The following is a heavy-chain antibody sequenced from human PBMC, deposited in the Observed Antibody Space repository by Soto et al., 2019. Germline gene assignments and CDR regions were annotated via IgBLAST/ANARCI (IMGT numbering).Heavy chain of an antibody. CDR3: AKPPRGYDYNNCGMDV. V-gene: IGHV3-23*01. CDR1: GFTFSSYA. D-gene: IGHD5-12*01. J-gene: IGHJ6*02. CDR2: ISGSGGST. Sequence: EVQLLESGGGLVQPGGSLRLSCAASGFTFSSYAMSWVRQAPGKGLEWVSAISGSGGSTYYADSVKGRFTISRDNSKNTLYLQMNSLRAEDTAVYYCAKPPRGYDYNNCGMDVWGQGTTVTVSS.